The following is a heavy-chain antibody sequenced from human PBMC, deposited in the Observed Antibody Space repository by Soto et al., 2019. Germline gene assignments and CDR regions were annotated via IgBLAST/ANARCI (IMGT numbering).Heavy chain of an antibody. CDR1: GFTFSTYA. CDR3: ARAACRYCRGAHYAH. V-gene: IGHV3-30-3*01. Sequence: QVRLVESGGGAVQPGDSLRLSCDASGFTFSTYALNWVRQAPGKGLEWVAFISYTGANQYYADSVQGRFTVSRDNSKNIASMQKTSLKPEDSAVYYCARAACRYCRGAHYAHWGQGTLVTVSS. CDR2: ISYTGANQ. J-gene: IGHJ4*02. D-gene: IGHD1-26*01.